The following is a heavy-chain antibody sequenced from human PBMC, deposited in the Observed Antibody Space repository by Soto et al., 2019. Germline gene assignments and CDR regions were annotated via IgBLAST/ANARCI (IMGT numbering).Heavy chain of an antibody. V-gene: IGHV4-34*01. Sequence: PSETLSLTCAVYGGSFSGYYWSWIRQPPGKGLEWIGEINHSGSTNYNPSLKSRVTISVDTSKNQFSLKLSSVTAADTAVYYCARVGGVPSSSPGVAYWGQGILVTVSS. J-gene: IGHJ4*02. CDR2: INHSGST. D-gene: IGHD6-13*01. CDR1: GGSFSGYY. CDR3: ARVGGVPSSSPGVAY.